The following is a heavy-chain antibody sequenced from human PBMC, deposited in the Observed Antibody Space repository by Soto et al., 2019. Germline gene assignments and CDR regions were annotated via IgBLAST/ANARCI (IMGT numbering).Heavy chain of an antibody. CDR2: IYYSGST. CDR1: GGSISSYY. CDR3: ARGVTAMAAAFDY. Sequence: ASETLSLTCTVSGGSISSYYWSWIRQPPGKGLEWIGYIYYSGSTNYNPSLKSRVTISVDTSKNQFSLKLSSATAADTAVYYCARGVTAMAAAFDYWGQGTLVTVSS. V-gene: IGHV4-59*01. J-gene: IGHJ4*02. D-gene: IGHD5-18*01.